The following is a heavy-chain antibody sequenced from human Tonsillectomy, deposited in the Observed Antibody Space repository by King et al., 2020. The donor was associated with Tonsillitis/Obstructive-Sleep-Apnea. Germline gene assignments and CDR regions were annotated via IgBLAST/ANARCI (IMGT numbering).Heavy chain of an antibody. D-gene: IGHD3-22*01. J-gene: IGHJ4*02. Sequence: VQLQQSGPGLVKPSQTLSLTCAISGDRVSSNSAAWNWIRQSPSRGLEWLGRTYYNSKWYNDYALSVQSRITIDPDTSKNQISLQLNSATPEDTAVYYCARAYVSQYHSREFLDSWGQGTLVTVSS. V-gene: IGHV6-1*01. CDR1: GDRVSSNSAA. CDR3: ARAYVSQYHSREFLDS. CDR2: TYYNSKWYN.